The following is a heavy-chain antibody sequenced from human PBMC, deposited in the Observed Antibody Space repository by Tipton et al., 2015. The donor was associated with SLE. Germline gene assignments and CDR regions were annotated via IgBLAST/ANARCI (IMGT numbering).Heavy chain of an antibody. J-gene: IGHJ4*02. D-gene: IGHD7-27*01. CDR1: GGSISSYY. Sequence: TLSLTCTVSGGSISSYYWSWIRLPPGKGLEWIGYIYYSGSTNYNPSLKSRVTISVDTSKNQFSLKLSSVTAADTAVYFCARDSLTGEWDYWGQGTLVTVSS. CDR2: IYYSGST. V-gene: IGHV4-59*01. CDR3: ARDSLTGEWDY.